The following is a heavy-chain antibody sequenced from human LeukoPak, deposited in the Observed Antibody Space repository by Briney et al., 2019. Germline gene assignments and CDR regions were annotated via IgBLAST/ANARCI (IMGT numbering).Heavy chain of an antibody. CDR3: ARDMGDGYNYESDY. Sequence: SETLSLTCTVSGGSISSYYWSWIRQPPGKGLEWIGYIYYSGSTNYNPSLKSRATISVDKSKNQFSLKLSSVTAADTAVYYCARDMGDGYNYESDYWGQGTLVTVSS. V-gene: IGHV4-59*12. J-gene: IGHJ4*02. CDR1: GGSISSYY. D-gene: IGHD5-24*01. CDR2: IYYSGST.